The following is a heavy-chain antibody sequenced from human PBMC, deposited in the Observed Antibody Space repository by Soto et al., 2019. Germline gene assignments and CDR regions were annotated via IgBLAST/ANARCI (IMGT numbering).Heavy chain of an antibody. V-gene: IGHV3-15*07. D-gene: IGHD2-2*03. CDR2: IKSKTDGGTT. CDR1: GFTFSNAW. Sequence: GGSLRLSCAASGFTFSNAWMNWVRQAPGKGLEWGGRIKSKTDGGTTDYAAPVKGRFTISREDSKNTLYLQMNSLKTEDTAVYYCTTDLMDIVVVPAAMTFWGQGTLVTVSS. J-gene: IGHJ4*02. CDR3: TTDLMDIVVVPAAMTF.